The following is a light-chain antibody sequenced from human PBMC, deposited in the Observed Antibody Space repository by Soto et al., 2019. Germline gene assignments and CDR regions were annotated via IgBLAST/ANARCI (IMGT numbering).Light chain of an antibody. CDR3: QQYSKWRLT. J-gene: IGKJ4*02. CDR1: QSVYNT. CDR2: GAS. Sequence: EIVMTQSPTTLSVSPGERATLSCRASQSVYNTLAWYQQKPGQAPRLLIYGASTRATGIPARFSGSGSGTEFTLPISSLQSEDFATYYCQQYSKWRLTFGEGTKVEIK. V-gene: IGKV3-15*01.